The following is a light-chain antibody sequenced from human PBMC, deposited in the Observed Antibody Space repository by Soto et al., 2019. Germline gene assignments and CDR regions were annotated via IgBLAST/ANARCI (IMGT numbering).Light chain of an antibody. V-gene: IGKV1-5*03. J-gene: IGKJ1*01. CDR3: QHYNSYPWT. CDR1: QSISSW. Sequence: DIQMTQYPSTLSASVGDRVTITCRASQSISSWLAWYQQKPGKAPKLLIYKASSLESGVPSRFSGSGSGTEFTLTISSLQPDDFATYYCQHYNSYPWTFGQGTRWIS. CDR2: KAS.